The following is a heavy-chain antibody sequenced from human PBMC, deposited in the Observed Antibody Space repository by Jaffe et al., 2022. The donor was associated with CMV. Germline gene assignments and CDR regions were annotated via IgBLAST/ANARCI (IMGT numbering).Heavy chain of an antibody. Sequence: EVQLLESGGGLVQPGGSLRLSCAASGFIFSSYAMTWVRQAPGKGLEWVSTVSGSGGDTYYADSVKGRFTISRDNSQNTLFLQVNRLRADDTAVYYCSNARYNNDWYGSSLDHWGQGTLVTVSS. J-gene: IGHJ4*02. CDR3: SNARYNNDWYGSSLDH. CDR1: GFIFSSYA. D-gene: IGHD6-19*01. CDR2: VSGSGGDT. V-gene: IGHV3-23*01.